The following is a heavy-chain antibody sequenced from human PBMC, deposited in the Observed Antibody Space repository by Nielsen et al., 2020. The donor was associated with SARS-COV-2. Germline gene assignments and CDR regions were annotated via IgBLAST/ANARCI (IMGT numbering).Heavy chain of an antibody. CDR2: INAGNDYT. D-gene: IGHD6-19*01. V-gene: IGHV1-3*01. Sequence: ASVKVSCKASGYRFTSYAIHWVRQAPGQGLESMGWINAGNDYTEYSQNFQGRVTITTDTSATTAYMEVRYLKSEDTAVFYCARGGVNGWWDYWGQGTLVTVSS. J-gene: IGHJ4*02. CDR3: ARGGVNGWWDY. CDR1: GYRFTSYA.